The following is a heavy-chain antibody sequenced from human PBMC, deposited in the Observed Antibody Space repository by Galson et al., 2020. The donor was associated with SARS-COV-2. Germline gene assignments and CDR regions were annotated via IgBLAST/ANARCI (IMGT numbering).Heavy chain of an antibody. CDR1: GFSLSTSGMC. Sequence: SGPTLVKPTQTLTLTCTFSGFSLSTSGMCVSWIRQPPGKALEWLAHIDWDDDKYYSTSLKTRLTISKDTSKNQVVLTMANMDPVDTATYYCARMIRSSWYLAAHYYYYYMDVWGKGTTGTVSS. CDR3: ARMIRSSWYLAAHYYYYYMDV. CDR2: IDWDDDK. V-gene: IGHV2-70*01. J-gene: IGHJ6*03. D-gene: IGHD6-13*01.